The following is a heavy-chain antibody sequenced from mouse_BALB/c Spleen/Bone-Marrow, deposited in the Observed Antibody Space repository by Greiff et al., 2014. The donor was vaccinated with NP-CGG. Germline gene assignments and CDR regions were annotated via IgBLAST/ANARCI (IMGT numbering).Heavy chain of an antibody. Sequence: QVQLQQSGPQVVRPGASVKISCKASGYSFTSYWMHWVKQRPGQGLEWIGMIDPSDSETRFNQKFKDKATLTVDKSSSTAYMQLSSPTSEDSAVYYCARVGLRLPDYFDYWGQGTTLTVSS. CDR2: IDPSDSET. D-gene: IGHD1-2*01. J-gene: IGHJ2*01. CDR3: ARVGLRLPDYFDY. CDR1: GYSFTSYW. V-gene: IGHV1S127*01.